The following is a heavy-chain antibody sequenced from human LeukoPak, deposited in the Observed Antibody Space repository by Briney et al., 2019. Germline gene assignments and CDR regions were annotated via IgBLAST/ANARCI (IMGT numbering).Heavy chain of an antibody. CDR3: ARDLGIAARPDY. D-gene: IGHD6-6*01. CDR2: IYHSGST. V-gene: IGHV4-39*07. J-gene: IGHJ4*02. CDR1: GASISSSSYY. Sequence: PSETLSLTCTVSGASISSSSYYWGWIRQPPGKGLEWIGTIYHSGSTYYNPSLKSRVTISVDTSKNQFSLKLSSVTAADTAVYYCARDLGIAARPDYWGQGTLVTVSS.